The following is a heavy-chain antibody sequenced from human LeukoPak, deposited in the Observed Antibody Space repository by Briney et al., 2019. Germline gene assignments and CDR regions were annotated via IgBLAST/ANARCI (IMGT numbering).Heavy chain of an antibody. Sequence: SETLSLTCTVSGGSISSSSYYWGWIRQPPGKGLEWIGSIYYSGSTYYNPSLKSRVTISVDTSKNQSSLKLSSVTAADTAVYYCARRFLEWSPDDYWGQGTLVTVSS. CDR3: ARRFLEWSPDDY. V-gene: IGHV4-39*01. CDR2: IYYSGST. D-gene: IGHD3-3*01. J-gene: IGHJ4*02. CDR1: GGSISSSSYY.